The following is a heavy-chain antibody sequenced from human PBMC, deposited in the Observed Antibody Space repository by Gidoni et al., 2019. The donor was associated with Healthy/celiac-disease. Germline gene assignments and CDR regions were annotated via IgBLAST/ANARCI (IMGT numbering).Heavy chain of an antibody. CDR1: GGSISSYY. J-gene: IGHJ2*01. CDR3: ARRGAYGGDWYFDL. V-gene: IGHV4-59*08. CDR2: IYYSGST. Sequence: QVQLQESGPGLVKPSETLSLTCTVSGGSISSYYWSWIRQPPGKGLEWIGYIYYSGSTNYNPSLKSRVTISVDTSKNQFSLKLSSVTAADTAVYYCARRGAYGGDWYFDLWGRGTLVTVSS. D-gene: IGHD4-17*01.